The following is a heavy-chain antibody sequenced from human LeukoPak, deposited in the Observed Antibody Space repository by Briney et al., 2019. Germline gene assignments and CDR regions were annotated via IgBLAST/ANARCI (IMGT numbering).Heavy chain of an antibody. D-gene: IGHD1-26*01. CDR3: ARAVNSGSYYADYYYMDV. CDR1: GGSISSYY. V-gene: IGHV4-59*01. CDR2: IYYSGST. Sequence: SETLSLTCTVSGGSISSYYWSWIRQPPGKGLEWIGYIYYSGSTNYNPSLKGRVTTSVDTSKNQFSLKLSSVTAADTAVYYCARAVNSGSYYADYYYMDVWGKGATVTVSS. J-gene: IGHJ6*03.